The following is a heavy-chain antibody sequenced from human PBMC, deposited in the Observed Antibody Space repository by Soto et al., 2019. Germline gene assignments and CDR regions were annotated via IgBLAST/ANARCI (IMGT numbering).Heavy chain of an antibody. CDR2: IIPIFGTA. D-gene: IGHD3-16*02. V-gene: IGHV1-69*13. CDR1: GGTFSSYA. Sequence: SVKVSCKASGGTFSSYAISWVRQAPGQGLEWMGGIIPIFGTANYAQKFQGRVTITADESTSTAYMELSSLRSEDTAVYYCARDHPGYDYVWGSYRGWGQGTLVTVSS. CDR3: ARDHPGYDYVWGSYRG. J-gene: IGHJ4*02.